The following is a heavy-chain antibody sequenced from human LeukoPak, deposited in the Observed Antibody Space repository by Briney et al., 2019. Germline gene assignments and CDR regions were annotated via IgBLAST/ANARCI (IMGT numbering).Heavy chain of an antibody. D-gene: IGHD3-22*01. V-gene: IGHV1-18*01. J-gene: IGHJ5*02. CDR2: ISAYNGNT. CDR3: ARAPMIVDWFDP. Sequence: ASVKDSCKASGYTFTSYGISWVRQAPGQGLEWMGWISAYNGNTNYAQKPQGRVTMTTDTSTSTAYMELRSLRSDDTAVYYCARAPMIVDWFDPRGQGTLVTVSS. CDR1: GYTFTSYG.